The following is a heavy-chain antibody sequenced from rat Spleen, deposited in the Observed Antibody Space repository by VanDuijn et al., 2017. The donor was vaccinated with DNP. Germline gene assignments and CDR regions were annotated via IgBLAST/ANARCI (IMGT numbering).Heavy chain of an antibody. Sequence: EVQLVESGGGLVQPGRSLKLSCVASGFTFSDYYMAWVRQAPTKGLEWVADISYDGGSTNYGDSVKGRFTIYRDNVENTVYLQMNSLRSEDTATYYCASWNPIASISTSNYWGQGVMVTVSS. V-gene: IGHV5-22*01. CDR3: ASWNPIASISTSNY. D-gene: IGHD1-2*01. J-gene: IGHJ2*01. CDR2: ISYDGGST. CDR1: GFTFSDYY.